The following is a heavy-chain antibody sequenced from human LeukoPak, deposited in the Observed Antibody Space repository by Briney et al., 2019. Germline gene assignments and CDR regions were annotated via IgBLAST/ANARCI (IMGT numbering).Heavy chain of an antibody. Sequence: GGSLRLSCAASGFTFSSYAMHWVRQAPGKGLEWVAVISYDGSNKYYADSVKGRFTISRDNSKNTLYLQMNSLRAEDTAVYYCARYRGSGGQRLDYWGQGTLVTVSS. D-gene: IGHD3-16*01. J-gene: IGHJ4*02. V-gene: IGHV3-30*04. CDR3: ARYRGSGGQRLDY. CDR1: GFTFSSYA. CDR2: ISYDGSNK.